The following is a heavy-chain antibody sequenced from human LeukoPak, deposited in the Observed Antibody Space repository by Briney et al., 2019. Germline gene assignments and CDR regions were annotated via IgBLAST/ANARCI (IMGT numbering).Heavy chain of an antibody. CDR3: ARVHYPFSPGSRFDP. V-gene: IGHV6-1*01. CDR1: GDSVSSKSAT. J-gene: IGHJ5*02. D-gene: IGHD3-10*01. Sequence: SQTLSLTCAISGDSVSSKSATWSWIRQSPSRGLEWLGRTYYRSKWYNDYAVSVKSRITINPDTSKNQFSLQLNSVTPEDTAVYYCARVHYPFSPGSRFDPWGQGILVTVSS. CDR2: TYYRSKWYN.